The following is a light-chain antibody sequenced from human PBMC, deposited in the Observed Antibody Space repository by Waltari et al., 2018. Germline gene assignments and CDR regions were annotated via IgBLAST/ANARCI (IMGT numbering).Light chain of an antibody. CDR3: QQLNFYPLT. J-gene: IGKJ4*01. Sequence: DLQLTQSPSFLSASVGDRVTITCRASQDLNTYLAWYQLRTGHAPKLLILLASEVQSGVPSRFSGSGSGTEFTLTISGLQPDDFATYYCQQLNFYPLTFGGGTRVEIK. CDR2: LAS. V-gene: IGKV1-9*01. CDR1: QDLNTY.